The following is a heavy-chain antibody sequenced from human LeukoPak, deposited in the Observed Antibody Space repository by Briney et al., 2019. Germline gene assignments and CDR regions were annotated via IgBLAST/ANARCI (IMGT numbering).Heavy chain of an antibody. V-gene: IGHV3-15*01. CDR1: GFTFSNAW. CDR3: TPVFIDIAMAKPMDPFDL. CDR2: IKSKTDGGTT. Sequence: GGSLRLSCAASGFTFSNAWMSCVRQAPGEGLEWVGRIKSKTDGGTTDYAARVKGRFTISRDDPKNTLYLQMNSLKTEDIAVYYCTPVFIDIAMAKPMDPFDLWGRGTLVTVSS. J-gene: IGHJ2*01. D-gene: IGHD5-18*01.